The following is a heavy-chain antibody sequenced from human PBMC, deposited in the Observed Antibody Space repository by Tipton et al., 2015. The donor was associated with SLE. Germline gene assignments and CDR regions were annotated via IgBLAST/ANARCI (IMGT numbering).Heavy chain of an antibody. V-gene: IGHV4-39*07. CDR2: LSYGGST. CDR3: ARAQTPTLYYMDV. J-gene: IGHJ6*03. Sequence: TLSLTCNVSGGSIRTNTYFWGWVRQPPGKGLEWIASLSYGGSTHYNPSLMSRVTISVDTSKNQFSLKLSSVTAADTAVYYCARAQTPTLYYMDVWGKGTTVTVSS. CDR1: GGSIRTNTYF.